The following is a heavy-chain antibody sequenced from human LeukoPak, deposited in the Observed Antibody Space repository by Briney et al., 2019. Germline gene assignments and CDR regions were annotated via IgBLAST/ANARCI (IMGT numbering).Heavy chain of an antibody. J-gene: IGHJ4*02. V-gene: IGHV3-7*03. CDR3: ARDSTWLLDY. D-gene: IGHD6-19*01. Sequence: PGGSLRLSCTASGFTFSSHWMTWVRQPPGKGLEWVANIKEDGSVKYYVDSVKGRFTISRDNTKNVLYLQMNSLRADDTAVNFCARDSTWLLDYWGQGTLITVSS. CDR2: IKEDGSVK. CDR1: GFTFSSHW.